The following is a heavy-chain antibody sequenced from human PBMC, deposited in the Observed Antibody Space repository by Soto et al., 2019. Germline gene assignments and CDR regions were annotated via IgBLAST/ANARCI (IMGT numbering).Heavy chain of an antibody. CDR2: MHHSGIT. CDR1: GYSIRSGYF. CDR3: ARSMYSTSAQLYYGMDV. J-gene: IGHJ6*02. V-gene: IGHV4-38-2*01. D-gene: IGHD6-6*01. Sequence: SETLSLTCAVSGYSIRSGYFWGWIRQPPGKGLEWIGSMHHSGITYYNLSLKSRVTISVDTSKNQLSLKLSSATAADTAVYYCARSMYSTSAQLYYGMDVWGQGTTVTVSS.